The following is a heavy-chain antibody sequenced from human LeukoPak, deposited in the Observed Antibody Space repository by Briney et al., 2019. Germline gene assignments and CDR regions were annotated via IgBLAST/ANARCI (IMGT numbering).Heavy chain of an antibody. J-gene: IGHJ5*02. CDR3: ARDLSSSWYGRWFDP. Sequence: SETLSLTCSVSGASTTSYYWSWIRQPPGRGLEWLGYIYYSGSTNYNPSLKSRVTISVDTSKNQFSLKLSSVTAADTAVYYCARDLSSSWYGRWFDPWGQGTLVTVSS. V-gene: IGHV4-59*01. CDR1: GASTTSYY. D-gene: IGHD6-13*01. CDR2: IYYSGST.